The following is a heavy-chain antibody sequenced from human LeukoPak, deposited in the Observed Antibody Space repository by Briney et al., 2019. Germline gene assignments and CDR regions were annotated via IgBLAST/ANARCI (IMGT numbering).Heavy chain of an antibody. CDR1: GYTFTGYY. Sequence: ASVKVSCKASGYTFTGYYMHWVRQAPGQGLEWMGWINPNHGDTNYAQKFQDRVSMTRDTSISTAYMHLSRLRSADTAVYYCARMSYYDSSGDNWFDPWGQGTLVTVSS. D-gene: IGHD3-22*01. V-gene: IGHV1-2*02. CDR3: ARMSYYDSSGDNWFDP. J-gene: IGHJ5*02. CDR2: INPNHGDT.